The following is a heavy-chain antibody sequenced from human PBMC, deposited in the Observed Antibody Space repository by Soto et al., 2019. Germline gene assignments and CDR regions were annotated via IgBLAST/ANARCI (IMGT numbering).Heavy chain of an antibody. CDR1: GFSLSTSGVG. CDR2: IYWDDDK. CDR3: AHRRGYSSDY. Sequence: QITLKESGPTLVEPTQTLTLICSFSGFSLSTSGVGVGWIRQPPGKALEWLAIIYWDDDKRYVPSLKSRLSITKDTSNNQVVLTMTNMDPVDTATYYCAHRRGYSSDYGGQGTLVTFSS. D-gene: IGHD5-18*01. J-gene: IGHJ4*02. V-gene: IGHV2-5*05.